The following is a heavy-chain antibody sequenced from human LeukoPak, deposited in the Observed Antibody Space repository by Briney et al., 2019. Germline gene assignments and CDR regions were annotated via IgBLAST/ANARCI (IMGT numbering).Heavy chain of an antibody. V-gene: IGHV1-8*01. Sequence: ASVKVSCKASGYTFTSYDINWVRQATGHGLEWMGWMNPNSGNTGYAQKFQGRVTMTRNTSISTAYMELSSLRSEDTAVYYCARWGIYGSGTYYYYGMDVWGQGTTVTVSS. CDR3: ARWGIYGSGTYYYYGMDV. D-gene: IGHD3-10*01. J-gene: IGHJ6*02. CDR1: GYTFTSYD. CDR2: MNPNSGNT.